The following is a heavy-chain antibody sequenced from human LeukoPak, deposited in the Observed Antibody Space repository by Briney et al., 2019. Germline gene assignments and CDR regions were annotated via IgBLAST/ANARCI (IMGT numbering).Heavy chain of an antibody. D-gene: IGHD2-15*01. CDR1: GFTFSSYA. CDR3: ARSTPFDY. V-gene: IGHV3-30-3*01. Sequence: GGSLRLSCAASGFTFSSYAMHWVRQAPGKGLEWVAVISYDGSNKYYADSVKGRFTISRDNAKNSLFLEMNSLRAEDTAVYYCARSTPFDYWGQGTLVTVSA. CDR2: ISYDGSNK. J-gene: IGHJ4*02.